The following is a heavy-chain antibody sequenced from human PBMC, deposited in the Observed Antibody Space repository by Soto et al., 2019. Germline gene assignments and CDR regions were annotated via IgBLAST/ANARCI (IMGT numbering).Heavy chain of an antibody. CDR2: IRYTGNT. CDR3: ARRRYCTCTTCLDFDY. V-gene: IGHV4-31*03. J-gene: IGHJ4*02. Sequence: SETLSLTCTVSGASISSGDYFWSWVRQHPGKGLEWVGYIRYTGNTYYNPSLEGRVTISVDTSKNQFSLRLNSVTAADTAVYYCARRRYCTCTTCLDFDYWGLGTLVTVSS. CDR1: GASISSGDYF. D-gene: IGHD2-2*01.